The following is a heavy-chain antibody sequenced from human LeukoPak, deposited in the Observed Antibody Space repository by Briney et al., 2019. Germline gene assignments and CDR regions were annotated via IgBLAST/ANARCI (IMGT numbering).Heavy chain of an antibody. J-gene: IGHJ4*02. CDR2: ISSSSTNI. Sequence: GGALRLSHAVSGFTLCIFSMNWGPPAPGKGLEWVSYISSSSTNILYAESVRGRFTISRDNAKNSLYLQMNRLRAEDTAVYYCATHIVVVQRAIGFDYWGQGSLVTVSS. CDR3: ATHIVVVQRAIGFDY. V-gene: IGHV3-48*01. D-gene: IGHD2-2*01. CDR1: GFTLCIFS.